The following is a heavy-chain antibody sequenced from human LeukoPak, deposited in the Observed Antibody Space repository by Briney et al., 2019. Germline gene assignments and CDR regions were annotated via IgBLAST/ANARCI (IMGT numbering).Heavy chain of an antibody. CDR1: GFTFSSYA. J-gene: IGHJ4*02. D-gene: IGHD2-15*01. Sequence: GGSLRPSCAASGFTFSSYAMSWVRQAPGKGLEWVSAISGSGGSTYYADSVKGRFTISRDNSKNTLYLQMNSLRAEDTAVYYCAKDAGYCSGGICYSSFDYWGRGTLVTVSS. CDR3: AKDAGYCSGGICYSSFDY. CDR2: ISGSGGST. V-gene: IGHV3-23*01.